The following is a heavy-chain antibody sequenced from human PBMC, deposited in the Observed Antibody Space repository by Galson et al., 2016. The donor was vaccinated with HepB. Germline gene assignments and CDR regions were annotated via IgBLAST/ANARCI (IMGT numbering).Heavy chain of an antibody. CDR2: ISFDGNNK. J-gene: IGHJ4*02. V-gene: IGHV3-30*18. CDR1: EFTFRTYG. D-gene: IGHD3-3*01. Sequence: SLRLSCAASEFTFRTYGVHWVRQAPGKGLEWVALISFDGNNKYYADSVKGRFTISRDNSKNTLYLQMSSLRVEDSAVYYCAKDPPAWRSGGLESWGQGTLVTVSS. CDR3: AKDPPAWRSGGLES.